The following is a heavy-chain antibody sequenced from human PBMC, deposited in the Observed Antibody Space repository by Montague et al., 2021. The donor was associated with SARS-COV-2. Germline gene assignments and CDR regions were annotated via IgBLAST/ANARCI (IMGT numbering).Heavy chain of an antibody. V-gene: IGHV4-39*07. CDR3: ARLRGGTPGEH. D-gene: IGHD2-21*01. Sequence: SETLSLTCTVSGGSISDINFHWGWIRQPPGKGLEWIGTLYYSGAXYYXPSLKSQVTTSMDTSKNQFSLKLTSAIAADTAVYYCARLRGGTPGEHWGQGALVTVSS. CDR1: GGSISDINFH. CDR2: LYYSGAX. J-gene: IGHJ4*02.